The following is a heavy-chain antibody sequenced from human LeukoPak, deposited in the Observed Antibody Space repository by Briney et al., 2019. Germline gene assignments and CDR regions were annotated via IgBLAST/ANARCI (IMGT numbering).Heavy chain of an antibody. CDR2: ISADGRDK. D-gene: IGHD3-10*01. J-gene: IGHJ4*02. CDR3: ARDPRGFPFDY. V-gene: IGHV3-30*04. Sequence: GEFLRLSCVASGFSFSDYAMHWVRQAPGKGLEWVAVISADGRDKYYIDSVRGRFTISRDNAKNSLYLQMNSLRAEDTAVYYCARDPRGFPFDYWGQGTLVTVSS. CDR1: GFSFSDYA.